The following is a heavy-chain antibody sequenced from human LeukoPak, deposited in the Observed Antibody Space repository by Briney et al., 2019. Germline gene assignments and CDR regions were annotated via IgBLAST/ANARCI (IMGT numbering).Heavy chain of an antibody. J-gene: IGHJ4*02. CDR1: GFTFSSYA. D-gene: IGHD3-10*01. V-gene: IGHV3-23*01. Sequence: RSGGSLRLSCAASGFTFSSYAMSWVRQAPGKGLEWVSAISGSGGSTYYADSVKGRFTISRDNSKNTLYLQMNSLRAEDTAVYYCAKEAFGELLYSNDYWGQGTLVTVSS. CDR3: AKEAFGELLYSNDY. CDR2: ISGSGGST.